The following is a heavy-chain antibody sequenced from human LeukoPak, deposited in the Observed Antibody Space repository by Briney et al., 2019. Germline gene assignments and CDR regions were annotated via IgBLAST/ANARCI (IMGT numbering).Heavy chain of an antibody. CDR2: IYWDDDK. Sequence: SGPTLIHPTQTLTLTFTFSGFSLSTSGVGVGWIRHPPIKALEWLTLIYWDDDKRYSPSLKSKNTITNDTTKSQIVHTITNKYPVKTAKYYCAHRRDSSGWFNWFDHWGQGTLVTVSS. CDR1: GFSLSTSGVG. J-gene: IGHJ5*02. D-gene: IGHD6-19*01. CDR3: AHRRDSSGWFNWFDH. V-gene: IGHV2-5*02.